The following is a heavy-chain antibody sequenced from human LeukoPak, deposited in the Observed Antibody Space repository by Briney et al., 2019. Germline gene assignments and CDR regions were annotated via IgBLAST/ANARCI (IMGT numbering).Heavy chain of an antibody. Sequence: PGGSLRLSCAASGFTFSSYAMSWVRQAPGKGLEWVSSISSSSSYIYYADSVKGRFTISRDNAKNSLYLQMNSLRAEDTAVYYCARVYYDILDYMDVWGKGTTVTVSS. D-gene: IGHD3-9*01. J-gene: IGHJ6*03. V-gene: IGHV3-21*01. CDR2: ISSSSSYI. CDR1: GFTFSSYA. CDR3: ARVYYDILDYMDV.